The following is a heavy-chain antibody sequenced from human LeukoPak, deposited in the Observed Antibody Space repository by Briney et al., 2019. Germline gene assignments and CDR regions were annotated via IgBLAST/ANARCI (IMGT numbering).Heavy chain of an antibody. CDR1: GFTFSDYY. Sequence: KAGGSLRLSCAASGFTFSDYYMSWIRQAPGKGLEWVSYIRSSGSTMYYADSVKGRFTISRDNAKNSLYLQMNSLRAEDTAVYYCARAPYYYDSGGYFAFDFWGQGTMVTVSS. V-gene: IGHV3-11*04. CDR3: ARAPYYYDSGGYFAFDF. D-gene: IGHD3-22*01. CDR2: IRSSGSTM. J-gene: IGHJ3*01.